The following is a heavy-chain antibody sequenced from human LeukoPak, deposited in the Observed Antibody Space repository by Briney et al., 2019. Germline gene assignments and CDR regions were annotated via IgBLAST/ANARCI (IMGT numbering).Heavy chain of an antibody. V-gene: IGHV1-2*02. J-gene: IGHJ6*02. CDR2: INPNSGGT. CDR1: GYTFTGYY. CDR3: ATYPGTVAPGGMDV. D-gene: IGHD1-1*01. Sequence: ASVKVSCKASGYTFTGYYMHWVRQAPGQGLEWMGWINPNSGGTNSAQTFQGRVSMTRDTSISTAHTELSRLRSDDTAVYYCATYPGTVAPGGMDVWGQGTTVTVSS.